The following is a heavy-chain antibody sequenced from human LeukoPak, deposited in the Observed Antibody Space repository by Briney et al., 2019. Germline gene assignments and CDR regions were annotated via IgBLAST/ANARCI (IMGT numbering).Heavy chain of an antibody. V-gene: IGHV3-43*01. Sequence: GGSLRLSCAASGFNFDDYTMHWVRQSPGKGLEWVSLVSWDGGGTFFADSVKGRFTVSRDNSKNSLSLYMNSLTTEDTALYYCVRGHGYNLEDYFDNWGQGTLVTVSS. CDR3: VRGHGYNLEDYFDN. CDR1: GFNFDDYT. D-gene: IGHD5-24*01. J-gene: IGHJ4*02. CDR2: VSWDGGGT.